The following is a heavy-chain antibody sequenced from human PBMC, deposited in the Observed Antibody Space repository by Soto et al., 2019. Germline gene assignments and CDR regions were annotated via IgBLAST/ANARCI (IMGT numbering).Heavy chain of an antibody. CDR2: IYPGDSDT. J-gene: IGHJ6*02. CDR1: GYSFTSYW. V-gene: IGHV5-51*01. CDR3: ARHGRYCSGGSCYRYYYYGMDV. Sequence: PGESLKISCKGSGYSFTSYWIGWVRQMPGKGLEWMGIIYPGDSDTRYSPSFQGQVTISADKSISTAYVQWSSLKASDTAMYYCARHGRYCSGGSCYRYYYYGMDVWGQGTTVTVSS. D-gene: IGHD2-15*01.